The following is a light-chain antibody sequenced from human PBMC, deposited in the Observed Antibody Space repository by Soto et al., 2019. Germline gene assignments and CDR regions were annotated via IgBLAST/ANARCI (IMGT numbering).Light chain of an antibody. CDR1: SSDIGSYNC. J-gene: IGLJ3*02. V-gene: IGLV2-14*03. Sequence: QSALIQPASVSGSPGQSITISCTGTSSDIGSYNCVSWFQHHPGKSPRLIIYDVSNRPSGDSNRFSGSKFGNTASLTISGLLAEDEAEYYCNSYTTSSTWVFGGGTKLTVL. CDR2: DVS. CDR3: NSYTTSSTWV.